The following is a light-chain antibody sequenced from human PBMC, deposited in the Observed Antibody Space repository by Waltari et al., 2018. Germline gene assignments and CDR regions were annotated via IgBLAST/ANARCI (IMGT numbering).Light chain of an antibody. CDR3: QTGGHGTWV. Sequence: QLVLTQSPSASASLGASVKLTCTLTSGHSINVVAWHQQQPEKGPRYLMKVNSDGRHSKGDDIPDRFSGSSSGAERYLTISSLQSEDEADYYCQTGGHGTWVFGGGTKLTVL. CDR2: VNSDGRH. J-gene: IGLJ3*02. CDR1: SGHSINV. V-gene: IGLV4-69*01.